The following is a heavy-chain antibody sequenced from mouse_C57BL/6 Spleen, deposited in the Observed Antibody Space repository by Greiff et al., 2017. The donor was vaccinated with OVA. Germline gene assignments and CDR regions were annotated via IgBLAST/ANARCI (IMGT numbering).Heavy chain of an antibody. CDR2: IYPGDGDT. V-gene: IGHV1-80*01. J-gene: IGHJ2*01. CDR1: GYAFSSYW. CDR3: ARVRGGSYYFDY. Sequence: VQLQQSGAELVKPGASVKISCKASGYAFSSYWMNWVKQRPGKGLEWIGQIYPGDGDTNYNGKFKGKATLTADKSSSTAYMQLSSLTSEDSAVYFCARVRGGSYYFDYWGQGTTLTVSS.